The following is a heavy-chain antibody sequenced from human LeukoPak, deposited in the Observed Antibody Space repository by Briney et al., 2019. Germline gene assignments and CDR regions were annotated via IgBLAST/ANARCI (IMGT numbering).Heavy chain of an antibody. Sequence: GGSLRLSCAASGFTFSPYSMNWVRQAPGKGPEWISWITGSGTDIIYADSVKGRFTISRDNAKISLYLQMNSLRAEDTAVYYCARDQDYGFTYWGQGTLVTVSS. CDR2: ITGSGTDI. CDR1: GFTFSPYS. D-gene: IGHD4-17*01. V-gene: IGHV3-48*01. CDR3: ARDQDYGFTY. J-gene: IGHJ4*02.